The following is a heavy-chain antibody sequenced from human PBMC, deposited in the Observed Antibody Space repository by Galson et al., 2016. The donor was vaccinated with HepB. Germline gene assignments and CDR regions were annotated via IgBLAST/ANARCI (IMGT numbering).Heavy chain of an antibody. D-gene: IGHD2-8*01. CDR2: IHHSGRT. Sequence: SETLSLTCGVLGVSISSTNWWSWVRQPPGKGLEWIGEIHHSGRTNYNPSLKNGVTISVDTSKNQISLKVISVTAADTAVYYCATTNGTAYSYDYWGQGTLVAVSA. CDR1: GVSISSTNW. J-gene: IGHJ4*02. CDR3: ATTNGTAYSYDY. V-gene: IGHV4-4*02.